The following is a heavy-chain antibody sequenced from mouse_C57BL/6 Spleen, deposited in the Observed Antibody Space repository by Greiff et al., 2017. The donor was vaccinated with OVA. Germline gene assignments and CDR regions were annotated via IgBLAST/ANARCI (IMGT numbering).Heavy chain of an antibody. CDR3: ARSLLRGYAMDY. V-gene: IGHV7-3*01. J-gene: IGHJ4*01. D-gene: IGHD1-1*01. CDR1: GFTFTDYY. CDR2: IRNKANGYTT. Sequence: EVKLMESGGGLVQPGGSLSLSCAASGFTFTDYYMSWVRQPPGKALEWLGFIRNKANGYTTEYSASVKGRFTISRDNSQSILYLQMNALRAEDSATYYCARSLLRGYAMDYWGQGTSVTVSS.